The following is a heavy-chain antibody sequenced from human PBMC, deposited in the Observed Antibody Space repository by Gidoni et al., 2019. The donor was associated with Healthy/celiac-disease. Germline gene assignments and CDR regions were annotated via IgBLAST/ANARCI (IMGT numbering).Heavy chain of an antibody. D-gene: IGHD2-8*01. CDR2: IWYDGSNK. V-gene: IGHV3-33*01. Sequence: QVQLVESGGGVVQPGRSLRLSCAASGFPFSGSGMPWVRQAPGKGLEWVAVIWYDGSNKYYADSVKGRFTISRDNSKNTLYLQMNSLRAEDTAVYYCARDEGYCTNGVCWAFDYWGQGTLVTVSS. CDR3: ARDEGYCTNGVCWAFDY. J-gene: IGHJ4*02. CDR1: GFPFSGSG.